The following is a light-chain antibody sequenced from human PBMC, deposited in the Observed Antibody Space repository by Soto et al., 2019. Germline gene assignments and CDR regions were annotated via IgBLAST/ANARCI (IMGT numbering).Light chain of an antibody. J-gene: IGLJ1*01. CDR1: SSDVGGYNY. V-gene: IGLV2-14*03. CDR3: NSYTSSSTPYV. Sequence: QSVLTQPASMSGSPGQSITISCTGTSSDVGGYNYVSWYQHHPGKAPKLMIYDVINRPSGVSNRFSGSKSGNTASLTISGLQAEDEAEYFCNSYTSSSTPYVFGTGTKVTVL. CDR2: DVI.